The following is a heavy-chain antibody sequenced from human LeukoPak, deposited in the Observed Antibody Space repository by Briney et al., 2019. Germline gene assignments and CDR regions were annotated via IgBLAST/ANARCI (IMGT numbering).Heavy chain of an antibody. CDR3: ARVIVPAAIGYYYMDV. CDR2: ISRSSSYI. V-gene: IGHV3-21*01. D-gene: IGHD2-2*01. Sequence: GGSLRLSCAASGFTFSSYAMSWVRQAPGKGLEWVSSISRSSSYIYYADSVKGRFTISRDNAKNSLYLQMNSLRAEDTAVYYCARVIVPAAIGYYYMDVWGKGTTVTVSS. CDR1: GFTFSSYA. J-gene: IGHJ6*03.